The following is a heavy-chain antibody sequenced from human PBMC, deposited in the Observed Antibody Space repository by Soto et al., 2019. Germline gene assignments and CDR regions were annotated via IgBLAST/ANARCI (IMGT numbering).Heavy chain of an antibody. CDR2: IYYSGST. CDR1: GGSFRGTY. J-gene: IGHJ4*02. CDR3: ARGSTVAAILFDY. V-gene: IGHV4-34*09. D-gene: IGHD2-15*01. Sequence: PSETLHLTCGVYGGSFRGTYWTWIRKPPGKGMEWIGYIYYSGSTYYNPSLKSRVIISVDTSKNQFSLKLSSVTAADTAVYYCARGSTVAAILFDYWGQGTLVTVSS.